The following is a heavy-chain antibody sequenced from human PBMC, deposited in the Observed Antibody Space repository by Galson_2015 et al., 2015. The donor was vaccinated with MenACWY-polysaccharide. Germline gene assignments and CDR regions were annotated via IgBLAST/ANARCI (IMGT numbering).Heavy chain of an antibody. CDR1: GGDFSTHR. D-gene: IGHD2-15*01. J-gene: IGHJ4*02. CDR2: IIPIMDSP. CDR3: VRADCSGKTCYFAS. Sequence: SVKVSCKASGGDFSTHRLSWLRQAPGQGFEFVGRIIPIMDSPNYAQRFQGRLTITADGSTRTAYMELSGLRFEDTAMYYCVRADCSGKTCYFASWGQGTLLTVSS. V-gene: IGHV1-69*11.